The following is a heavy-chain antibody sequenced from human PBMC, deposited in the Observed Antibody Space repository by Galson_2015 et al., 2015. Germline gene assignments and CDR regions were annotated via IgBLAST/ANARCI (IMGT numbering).Heavy chain of an antibody. D-gene: IGHD6-6*01. V-gene: IGHV1-69*04. CDR3: ARESIASAHYYYYGMDV. CDR1: GGTFSSYP. Sequence: SVKVSCKASGGTFSSYPISWVRQAPGQGLEWMGRIIPILGIANYAQKFQGRVTITADKSTSTAYMELSSLRSEDTAVYYCARESIASAHYYYYGMDVWGQGTTVTVSS. CDR2: IIPILGIA. J-gene: IGHJ6*02.